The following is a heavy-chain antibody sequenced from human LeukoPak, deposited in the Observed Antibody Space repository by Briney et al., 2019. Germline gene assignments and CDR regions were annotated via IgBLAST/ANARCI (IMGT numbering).Heavy chain of an antibody. Sequence: GGSLRLSCAASGFTFSSYAMSWVRQAPGKGLEWVSAISGSGGSTYYADSVKGRFTISRDNSKNTLYLQMNSLRAEDTAVYYCARKPGSEKTPSNYDFWSGYYFWGQGTLVTVSS. V-gene: IGHV3-23*01. D-gene: IGHD3-3*01. CDR1: GFTFSSYA. CDR2: ISGSGGST. J-gene: IGHJ4*02. CDR3: ARKPGSEKTPSNYDFWSGYYF.